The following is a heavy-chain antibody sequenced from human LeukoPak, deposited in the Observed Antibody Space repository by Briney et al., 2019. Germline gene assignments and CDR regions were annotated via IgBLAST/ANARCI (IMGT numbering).Heavy chain of an antibody. CDR3: TNKEGSGRQDYYYYGMDV. CDR2: IRSKANSYAT. Sequence: GGSLRLSCAASGFTFSGSAMHWVRQASGKGLEWVGRIRSKANSYATAYAASVKGRFTISRDDSKNTAYLQMNSLKTEDTAVYYCTNKEGSGRQDYYYYGMDVWGKGTTVTVSS. V-gene: IGHV3-73*01. D-gene: IGHD3-10*01. CDR1: GFTFSGSA. J-gene: IGHJ6*04.